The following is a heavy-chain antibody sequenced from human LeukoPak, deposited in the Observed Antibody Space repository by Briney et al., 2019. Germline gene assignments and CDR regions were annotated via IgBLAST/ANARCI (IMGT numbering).Heavy chain of an antibody. D-gene: IGHD6-19*01. CDR3: ARGLAVAASYYFDY. CDR2: IYHSGRT. Sequence: SETLSLTCTVSGVSISSTSYYWTWIRQAPGKGLEWIGSIYHSGRTYYNPSLKTRVTTSVDTSKNQFSLKLISVTAADTAVYYCARGLAVAASYYFDYWGQGTLVTVSS. J-gene: IGHJ4*02. V-gene: IGHV4-39*01. CDR1: GVSISSTSYY.